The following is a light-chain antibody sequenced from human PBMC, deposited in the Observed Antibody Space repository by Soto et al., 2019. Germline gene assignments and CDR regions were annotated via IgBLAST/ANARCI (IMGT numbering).Light chain of an antibody. CDR1: QSINNY. V-gene: IGKV1-39*01. CDR2: AAS. CDR3: QQTYSSPQRT. Sequence: DIQMTQSPSSLSASVGDRVTITCRASQSINNYLNWYQQKPGRAPNLLIYAASSLQSGVPSRFSGSGSGTDFTLTISSLQPEDFATYYCQQTYSSPQRTFGQGTKVDIK. J-gene: IGKJ1*01.